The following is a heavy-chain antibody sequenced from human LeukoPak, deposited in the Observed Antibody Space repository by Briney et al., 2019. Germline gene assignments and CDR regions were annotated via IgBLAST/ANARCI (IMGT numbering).Heavy chain of an antibody. CDR1: GFNFNRYA. V-gene: IGHV3-23*01. CDR3: AKSFFSESYWGFFDD. CDR2: ISRSGSST. D-gene: IGHD3-10*01. J-gene: IGHJ4*02. Sequence: GGSLRLSCAASGFNFNRYAMSWVRQAPGKGLEWVSTISRSGSSTYQADPVKGRFTISRDNSKNTLYLQMSSLRAEDTATYYCAKSFFSESYWGFFDDWGQGTLLTVSS.